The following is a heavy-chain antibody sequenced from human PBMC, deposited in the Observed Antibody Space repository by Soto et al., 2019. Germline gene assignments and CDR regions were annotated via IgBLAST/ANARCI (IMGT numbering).Heavy chain of an antibody. V-gene: IGHV4-4*02. Sequence: QVQLQESGPGLVKPSGTLSLTCAVSVGSISSSNWWSWVRQPPGRGLEWIGEIYHSGSTNYTPSLKSRVTISVDKSKTQFSLKLSSVTAADTAVYYCAREPIAAAGSGYYFDYWGQGTLVTVSS. CDR2: IYHSGST. CDR1: VGSISSSNW. CDR3: AREPIAAAGSGYYFDY. D-gene: IGHD6-13*01. J-gene: IGHJ4*02.